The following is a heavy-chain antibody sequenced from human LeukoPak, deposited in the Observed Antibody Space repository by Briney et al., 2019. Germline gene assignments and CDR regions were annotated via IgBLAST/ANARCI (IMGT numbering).Heavy chain of an antibody. CDR2: IIPIFGTA. CDR3: ARGAYYYDSSGYYYVLHYDY. V-gene: IGHV1-69*05. D-gene: IGHD3-22*01. CDR1: GGTFISYA. J-gene: IGHJ4*02. Sequence: SVKVSCKASGGTFISYAISWVRQAPGQGLEWMGRIIPIFGTANYAQKFQGRVTITTDESTSTAYMELSSLRSEDTAVYYCARGAYYYDSSGYYYVLHYDYWGQGTLVTVSS.